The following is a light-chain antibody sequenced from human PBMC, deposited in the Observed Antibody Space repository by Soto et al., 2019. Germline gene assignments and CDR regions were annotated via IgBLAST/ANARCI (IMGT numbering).Light chain of an antibody. CDR3: QQYSTSPIT. CDR2: AAS. V-gene: IGKV3-20*01. CDR1: QSSSSY. Sequence: ETVLTQSPGTLSLSPGERATLSCRASQSSSSYLTWYQQRPGQAPRLLIYAASRRATGIPDRFSGSGSGTYFTLTISRLEPEDFAVYYCQQYSTSPITFGQGTRLEIK. J-gene: IGKJ5*01.